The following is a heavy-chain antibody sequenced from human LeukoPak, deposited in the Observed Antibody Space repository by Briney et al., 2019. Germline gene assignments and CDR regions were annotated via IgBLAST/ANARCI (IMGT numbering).Heavy chain of an antibody. CDR2: ISSSSSYI. V-gene: IGHV3-21*01. CDR1: GFTFSSYS. Sequence: GGSLRLSCAASGFTFSSYSMNWVRQAPGKGLEWVSSISSSSSYIYYADSVKGRFTISRGNAKNSLYLQMNSLRAEDTAVYYCATWCSSTSCYFRDVDYWGQGTLVTVSS. CDR3: ATWCSSTSCYFRDVDY. J-gene: IGHJ4*02. D-gene: IGHD2-2*01.